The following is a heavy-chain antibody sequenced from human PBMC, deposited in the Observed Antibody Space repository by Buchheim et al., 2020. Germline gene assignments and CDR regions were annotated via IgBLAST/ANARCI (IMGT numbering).Heavy chain of an antibody. CDR2: ISSSSSYT. CDR3: ARDRRCSGGSCYADFDY. D-gene: IGHD2-15*01. J-gene: IGHJ4*02. CDR1: GFTFSDYY. V-gene: IGHV3-11*06. Sequence: QVQLVESGGGLVKPGGSLRLSCAASGFTFSDYYMSWIRQAPGKGLEWVSCISSSSSYTNYADSVKGRFTISRDKAKNSLYLQMNSLRAEDTAVYYCARDRRCSGGSCYADFDYWGQGTL.